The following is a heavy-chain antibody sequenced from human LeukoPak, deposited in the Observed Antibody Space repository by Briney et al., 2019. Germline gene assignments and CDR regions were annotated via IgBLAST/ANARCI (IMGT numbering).Heavy chain of an antibody. D-gene: IGHD1-26*01. CDR1: GVTVSDYY. V-gene: IGHV3-11*06. J-gene: IGHJ4*02. Sequence: GGSLRLSCAASGVTVSDYYMNWIRQAPGKGLEWVSYIYRSGIYTNYADSVKGRFTISRDNAKNSLYLQMNSVRAEDTAVYYCARDLTVGAIFTDYGGQGTLVTVS. CDR3: ARDLTVGAIFTDY. CDR2: IYRSGIYT.